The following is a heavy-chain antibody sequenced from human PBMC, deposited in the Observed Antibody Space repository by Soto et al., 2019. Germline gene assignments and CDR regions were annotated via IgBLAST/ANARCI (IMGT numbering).Heavy chain of an antibody. V-gene: IGHV4-34*01. Sequence: SETLSLTCAVYGGSFSGYDGSWIRQPPGKGLEWIGEINDSGSTNYNPSLKSRVTISVDTSKNQVALKRSSVTAGDTALYYCERRLVVVPAATNFPIAARCDFDIWGQGTMVTASS. CDR2: INDSGST. CDR3: ERRLVVVPAATNFPIAARCDFDI. CDR1: GGSFSGYD. D-gene: IGHD2-2*01. J-gene: IGHJ3*02.